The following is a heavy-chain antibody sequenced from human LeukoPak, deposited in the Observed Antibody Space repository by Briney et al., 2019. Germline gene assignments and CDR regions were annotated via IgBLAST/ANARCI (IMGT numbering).Heavy chain of an antibody. D-gene: IGHD3-3*01. J-gene: IGHJ5*02. CDR3: ARAHETYYDFWSGYSNWFDP. V-gene: IGHV3-7*01. CDR2: IKQDGSEK. CDR1: AFTFRNYW. Sequence: GGSLRLSCEASAFTFRNYWMSWVRQAPGKGLEWVANIKQDGSEKYYVDSVKGRFTISRDNAKNSLYLQMNSLRAEDTAVYYCARAHETYYDFWSGYSNWFDPWGQGTLVTVSS.